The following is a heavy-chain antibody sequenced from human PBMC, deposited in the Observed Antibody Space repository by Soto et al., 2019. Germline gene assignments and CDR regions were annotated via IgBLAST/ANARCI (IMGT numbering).Heavy chain of an antibody. D-gene: IGHD3-10*01. CDR3: ARRWFGETYYYYYMDV. V-gene: IGHV3-33*01. Sequence: GGSLRLSCAASGFTFSSYGMHWVRQAPGKGLEWVAVIWYDGSNKYYADSVKGRFTISRDNSKNTLYLQMNSLRAEDTAVYYCARRWFGETYYYYYMDVWGKGTTVTVSS. J-gene: IGHJ6*03. CDR1: GFTFSSYG. CDR2: IWYDGSNK.